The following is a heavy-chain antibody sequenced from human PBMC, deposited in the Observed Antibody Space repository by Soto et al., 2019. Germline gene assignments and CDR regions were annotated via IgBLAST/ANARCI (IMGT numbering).Heavy chain of an antibody. J-gene: IGHJ4*02. V-gene: IGHV3-23*01. CDR1: GFTFSSYA. Sequence: EVQLLESGGGLVQPGGSLRLSCAASGFTFSSYAMSWVRQAPGKGLEWVSAISGSGGSTYYADSVKGRFTISRDNSENTLYLQMNSLRAEDTVVYYSAKDGMVVAATHDYWGQGTLVTVSS. CDR2: ISGSGGST. CDR3: AKDGMVVAATHDY. D-gene: IGHD2-15*01.